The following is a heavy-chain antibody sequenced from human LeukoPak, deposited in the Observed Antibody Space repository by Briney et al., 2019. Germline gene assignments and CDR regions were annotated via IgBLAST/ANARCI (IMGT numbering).Heavy chain of an antibody. V-gene: IGHV4-59*11. D-gene: IGHD6-13*01. CDR1: GGSISSHY. Sequence: SETLSLTCTVSGGSISSHYWYWVRQAPGKGLEWIGYIFDSRTTNYNPSLKSRVTISVDTSKNQFSLKLTSVTAADTAVYYCATGLQSSWYRPYFDYWGQGTLVTVSS. CDR3: ATGLQSSWYRPYFDY. CDR2: IFDSRTT. J-gene: IGHJ4*02.